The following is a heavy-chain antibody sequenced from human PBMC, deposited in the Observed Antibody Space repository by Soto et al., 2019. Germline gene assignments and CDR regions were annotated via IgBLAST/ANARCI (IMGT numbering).Heavy chain of an antibody. D-gene: IGHD2-15*01. CDR1: GFTFSSYA. CDR2: ISGSGGST. J-gene: IGHJ3*02. CDR3: AKDGEVVVAATPYDAFDI. Sequence: GGSLRLSCAASGFTFSSYAMSWVRQAPGKGLEWVSAISGSGGSTYYADSVKGRFTISRDNSKNTLYLQMNSLRAEDTAVYYCAKDGEVVVAATPYDAFDIWGQGTMVTVSS. V-gene: IGHV3-23*01.